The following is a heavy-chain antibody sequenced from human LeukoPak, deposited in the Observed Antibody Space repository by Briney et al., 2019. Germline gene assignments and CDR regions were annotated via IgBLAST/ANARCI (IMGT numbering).Heavy chain of an antibody. D-gene: IGHD3-22*01. CDR2: IKQDGSEK. V-gene: IGHV3-7*01. CDR1: GFTFSSYW. CDR3: ARNYYDSSGYYVY. Sequence: PGGSLRLSCVVSGFTFSSYWMSWVRQAPGEGLEWVANIKQDGSEKYYVGSLKGRFTISRDNAKNSLYLQMNSLRAEDTAVYYCARNYYDSSGYYVYWGQGTLVTVSS. J-gene: IGHJ4*02.